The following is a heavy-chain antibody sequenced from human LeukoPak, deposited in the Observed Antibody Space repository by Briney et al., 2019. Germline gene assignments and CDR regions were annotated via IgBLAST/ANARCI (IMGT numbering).Heavy chain of an antibody. CDR2: ISGSGGST. D-gene: IGHD4-17*01. Sequence: GGSLRLSCAASGFTLSSYAMSWVPEAPGKGLEWVSAISGSGGSTYYADPVRGRFTISRDNAKNSLYLQMNSLKVEDTAVYYCVNGHYADYGRGQGTLVTVSS. CDR1: GFTLSSYA. V-gene: IGHV3-23*01. CDR3: VNGHYADYG. J-gene: IGHJ4*02.